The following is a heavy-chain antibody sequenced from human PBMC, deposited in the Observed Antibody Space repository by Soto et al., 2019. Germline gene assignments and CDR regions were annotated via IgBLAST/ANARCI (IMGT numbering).Heavy chain of an antibody. V-gene: IGHV1-2*02. CDR3: ARAYSGSGSPKF. J-gene: IGHJ4*02. CDR2: INPKSGGT. D-gene: IGHD3-10*01. Sequence: ASVKVSCNASGYTFTSYGISCVRQAPGQGLARMGWINPKSGGTDLAQKLQGRATMTTDTAITTAYMELSRLKSDDTAVYYCARAYSGSGSPKFWGQGTLVTVSS. CDR1: GYTFTSYG.